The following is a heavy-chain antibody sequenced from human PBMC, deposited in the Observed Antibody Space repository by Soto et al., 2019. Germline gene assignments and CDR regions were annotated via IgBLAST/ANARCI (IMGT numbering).Heavy chain of an antibody. D-gene: IGHD2-21*02. CDR1: GVFISSGDYY. V-gene: IGHV4-31*03. J-gene: IGHJ4*02. CDR3: ARDIDGDCAFDY. CDR2: IYYSGST. Sequence: QLQLQESGPGLVKPSQTLSLTCTVSGVFISSGDYYWSWIRQHPGKGLEWIGYIYYSGSTYYNPSLKSRVNISVDTSKNQFSLKLSSVTAADTAVYYFARDIDGDCAFDYWGQGTLVTVSS.